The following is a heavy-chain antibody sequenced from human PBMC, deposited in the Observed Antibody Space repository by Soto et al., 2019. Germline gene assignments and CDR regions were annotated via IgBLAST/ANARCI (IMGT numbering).Heavy chain of an antibody. Sequence: GESLKISCQTSGYSFSNYWIGWVRQMPGKGLEWMGILFPGDSDTKYSQSFQGHVTISVDKSITTAYLLFTSLKASDTAIYFCARLPNLYSPYFDFWGQGTLVTVSS. CDR2: LFPGDSDT. J-gene: IGHJ4*02. CDR3: ARLPNLYSPYFDF. D-gene: IGHD1-26*01. V-gene: IGHV5-51*01. CDR1: GYSFSNYW.